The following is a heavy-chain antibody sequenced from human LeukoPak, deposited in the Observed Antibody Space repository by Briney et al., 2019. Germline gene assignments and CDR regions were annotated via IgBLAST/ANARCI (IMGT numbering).Heavy chain of an antibody. J-gene: IGHJ4*02. V-gene: IGHV3-23*01. Sequence: GGSLRHSCAASGFTFSTYGMSWVRQAPGKGLEWVSAISGRDSNTYYADSVQGRFTISRDNSKNTLFLQMNSLRAEDTAVYYCAKRSDYGVNGNYFDYWGQGTPVTVSS. D-gene: IGHD4-23*01. CDR3: AKRSDYGVNGNYFDY. CDR2: ISGRDSNT. CDR1: GFTFSTYG.